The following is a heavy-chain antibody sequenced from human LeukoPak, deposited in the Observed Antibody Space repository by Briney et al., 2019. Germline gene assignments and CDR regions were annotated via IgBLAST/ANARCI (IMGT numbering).Heavy chain of an antibody. Sequence: GGSLGLSCAASGFIFSTYWMNWVRQAPGKGLEWLAVFSYDGSEIHYADSVKGRFTISKDNSKNTLYLQMNSLRVEDTGLYYCVKEQSSGWYRVADHWGRGTLVIVSS. CDR3: VKEQSSGWYRVADH. CDR1: GFIFSTYW. D-gene: IGHD6-19*01. J-gene: IGHJ4*02. V-gene: IGHV3-30*18. CDR2: FSYDGSEI.